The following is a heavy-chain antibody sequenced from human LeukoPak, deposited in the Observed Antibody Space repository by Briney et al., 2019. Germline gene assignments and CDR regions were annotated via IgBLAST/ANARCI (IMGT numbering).Heavy chain of an antibody. J-gene: IGHJ3*02. Sequence: ASQTLSLTRTDSGGSISSGSYYWSWIRQPAGKGLEWIGRIYTSGSTNYNPSLKSRVTISVDTSKNQFSLKLSSVTAADTAVYYCARVPGIAVAGTEDAFDIWGQGTMVTVSS. D-gene: IGHD6-19*01. CDR3: ARVPGIAVAGTEDAFDI. CDR1: GGSISSGSYY. CDR2: IYTSGST. V-gene: IGHV4-61*02.